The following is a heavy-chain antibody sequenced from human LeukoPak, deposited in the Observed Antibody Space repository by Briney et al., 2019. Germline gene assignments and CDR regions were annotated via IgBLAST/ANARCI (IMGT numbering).Heavy chain of an antibody. Sequence: ASVKVSCKASGYTFTSYAMHWVRQAPGQRLEWMGWINAGNGNTKYSQKFQGRVTITRDTSASTAYMELSSLRSEDTAVYYCARVGDYDTFLFGFDYWGQGTLVTVSS. CDR2: INAGNGNT. CDR1: GYTFTSYA. CDR3: ARVGDYDTFLFGFDY. D-gene: IGHD4-17*01. J-gene: IGHJ4*02. V-gene: IGHV1-3*01.